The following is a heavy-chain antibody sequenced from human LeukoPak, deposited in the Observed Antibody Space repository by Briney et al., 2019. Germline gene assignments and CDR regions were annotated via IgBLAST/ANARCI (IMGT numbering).Heavy chain of an antibody. V-gene: IGHV3-33*01. CDR2: IWNDGSNK. CDR1: GFTFSTYG. Sequence: GRSLRLSCAASGFTFSTYGMHWVRQAPGKGLEWVAVIWNDGSNKYYGDSVKGRFTISRDNSKNTLYLQMNSLRAEDTAVYYCAREVTTIYYYYGMDVWGQGTTVTVSS. J-gene: IGHJ6*02. CDR3: AREVTTIYYYYGMDV. D-gene: IGHD4-11*01.